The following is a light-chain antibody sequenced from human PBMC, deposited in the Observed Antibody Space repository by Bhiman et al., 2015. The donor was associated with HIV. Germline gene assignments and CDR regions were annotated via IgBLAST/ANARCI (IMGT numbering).Light chain of an antibody. Sequence: SYELTQPPSVSVSPGQTASITCSGDKLGDKYACWYQQKPGQSPVLVIYQDSTRPSGVSNRFSGSKSANTASLTISGLQAEDEADYYCSSYASSSTLVFGGGTQLTVL. CDR3: SSYASSSTLV. CDR2: QDS. J-gene: IGLJ2*01. CDR1: KLGDKY. V-gene: IGLV3-1*01.